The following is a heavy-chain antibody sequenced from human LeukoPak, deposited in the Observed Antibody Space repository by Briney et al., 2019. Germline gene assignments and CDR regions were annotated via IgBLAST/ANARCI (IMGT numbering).Heavy chain of an antibody. Sequence: GGSLRVSCASSVFTFSSYPMSWVRQAPGKGLEWVSAISGSCGSTYYPDSVKGRFTISRDNSKNTLYLQMNSLRAEDTAVYYCAKEGRITMILIWGQGTMVTVSS. J-gene: IGHJ3*02. CDR1: VFTFSSYP. CDR3: AKEGRITMILI. V-gene: IGHV3-23*01. CDR2: ISGSCGST. D-gene: IGHD3-22*01.